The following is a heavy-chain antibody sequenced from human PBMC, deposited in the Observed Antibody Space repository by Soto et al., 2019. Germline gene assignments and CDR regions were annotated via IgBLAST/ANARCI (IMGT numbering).Heavy chain of an antibody. V-gene: IGHV3-30*18. D-gene: IGHD6-19*01. CDR3: AKGAVAGGAFYGMDV. CDR2: ISNDGRNK. Sequence: QVQLVESGGGMVQPGRSLRLSCAASGFTFSSYGMHWVRQAPGRGLEWMTVISNDGRNKYFVDSVEGRFTISRDNSKNTLYLQMNSLRAEDTAVYYCAKGAVAGGAFYGMDVWGQGTTVTVSS. J-gene: IGHJ6*02. CDR1: GFTFSSYG.